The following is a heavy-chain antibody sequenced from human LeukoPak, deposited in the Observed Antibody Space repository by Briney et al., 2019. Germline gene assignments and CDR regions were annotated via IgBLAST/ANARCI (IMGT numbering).Heavy chain of an antibody. CDR2: IYYSGIT. D-gene: IGHD3-10*01. CDR3: ASTAMVRGVSPTYYFDY. CDR1: GGSISSGGYY. Sequence: SQTLSLTCTVSGGSISSGGYYWSWIRQHPGKGLEWIGYIYYSGITYYNPSLKSRVTISVDTSKNQFSLKLSSVTAADTAVYYCASTAMVRGVSPTYYFDYWGQGTLVTVSS. V-gene: IGHV4-31*03. J-gene: IGHJ4*02.